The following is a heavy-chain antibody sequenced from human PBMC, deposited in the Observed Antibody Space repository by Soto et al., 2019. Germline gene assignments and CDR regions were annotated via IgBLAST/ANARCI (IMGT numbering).Heavy chain of an antibody. V-gene: IGHV3-48*02. CDR1: GFTFSSYS. D-gene: IGHD3-3*01. CDR2: ISSSSSTI. CDR3: ARGGFSEWRLKNYYYYGMDV. J-gene: IGHJ6*02. Sequence: GGSLRLSCAASGFTFSSYSMNWVRQAPGKGLEWVSYISSSSSTIYYADSVKGRFTISRDNAKNSLYLQMNSLRDEDTAVYYCARGGFSEWRLKNYYYYGMDVWGQGTTVTVSS.